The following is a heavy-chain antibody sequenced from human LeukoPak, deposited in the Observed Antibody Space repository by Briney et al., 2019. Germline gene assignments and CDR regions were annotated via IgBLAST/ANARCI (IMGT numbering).Heavy chain of an antibody. CDR2: ISGSGGST. J-gene: IGHJ4*02. V-gene: IGHV3-23*01. Sequence: PGGSLRLSCAASGFTFSSYAMSWVRQAPGKGLEWVSAISGSGGSTYYADSVKGRFTISRDNAKKSVYLQMDSLRAEDTAVYYCAREGYCSGGICSYDNWGQGTLVTVSS. CDR1: GFTFSSYA. CDR3: AREGYCSGGICSYDN. D-gene: IGHD2-15*01.